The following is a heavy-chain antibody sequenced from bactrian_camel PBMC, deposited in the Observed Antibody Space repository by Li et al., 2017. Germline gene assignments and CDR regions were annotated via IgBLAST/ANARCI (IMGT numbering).Heavy chain of an antibody. CDR1: GFTFDNYA. J-gene: IGHJ6*01. Sequence: VQLVESGGGLVQPGGSLRLSCAASGFTFDNYAMNWVRQVPGKGLEWVSVIGSGGESPAYADSVKGRFTISRDNARNTLYLQLNSLKSEDTAMYYCATASSPLWGPVRSFGYWGQGTQVTVS. CDR2: IGSGGESP. D-gene: IGHD3*01. V-gene: IGHV3S42*01. CDR3: ATASSPLWGPVRSFGY.